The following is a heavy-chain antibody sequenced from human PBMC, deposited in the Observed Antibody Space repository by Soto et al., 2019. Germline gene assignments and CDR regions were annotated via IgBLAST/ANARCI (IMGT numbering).Heavy chain of an antibody. CDR1: GGTFSSYT. Sequence: QVQLVQSGAEVKKPGSSVTVSCKASGGTFSSYTISWVRQAPGQGLEWMGGIIPIFGTANYAQKFQGRVTLAADASTSTAYMELSSLRSADTAVYYCARGNHRWLQLWYFDIWGRGTLVTVSS. V-gene: IGHV1-69*12. CDR3: ARGNHRWLQLWYFDI. CDR2: IIPIFGTA. D-gene: IGHD5-12*01. J-gene: IGHJ2*01.